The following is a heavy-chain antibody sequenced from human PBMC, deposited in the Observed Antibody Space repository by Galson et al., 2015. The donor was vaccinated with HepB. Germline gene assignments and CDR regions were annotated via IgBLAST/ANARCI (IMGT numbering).Heavy chain of an antibody. CDR3: AKTGSSNLYYSYYGMDV. V-gene: IGHV3-30*18. CDR1: GFTFSSYG. CDR2: ISYDGSNK. D-gene: IGHD1-14*01. Sequence: SLRLSCAASGFTFSSYGMHWVRQAPGKGLEWVAVISYDGSNKYYADSVKGRFTISRDNTKNTLYLQMNSLRAEDTAVYYCAKTGSSNLYYSYYGMDVWGQGTTVTVSS. J-gene: IGHJ6*02.